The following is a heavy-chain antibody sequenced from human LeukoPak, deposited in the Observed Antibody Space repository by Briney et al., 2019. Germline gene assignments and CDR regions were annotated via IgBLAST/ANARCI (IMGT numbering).Heavy chain of an antibody. V-gene: IGHV3-11*01. CDR2: ISSSGSTI. J-gene: IGHJ6*02. D-gene: IGHD2-15*01. CDR3: ARASTVGWYYYGMDV. CDR1: GFTLSDYY. Sequence: GGSLRLSCAASGFTLSDYYMSWIRQAPGKGLEWVSYISSSGSTIYYADSVKGRFTISRDNAKNSLYLQMNSLRAEDTAVYYCARASTVGWYYYGMDVWGQGTTVTVSS.